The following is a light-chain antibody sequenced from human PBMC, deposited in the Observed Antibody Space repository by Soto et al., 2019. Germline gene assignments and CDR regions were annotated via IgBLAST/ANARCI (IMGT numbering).Light chain of an antibody. CDR2: DXS. J-gene: IGKJ4*02. CDR3: QQFRSDTRT. V-gene: IGKV3-11*01. Sequence: EIVLTQSPATLSVSRGERATPGXRASHSVTSYLSWYQQKPGXAPRXXXDDXSSRATGSPDRLSGGGSGTDFTLTISRLEPEDFAVYYCQQFRSDTRTFGGGTKVDI. CDR1: HSVTSY.